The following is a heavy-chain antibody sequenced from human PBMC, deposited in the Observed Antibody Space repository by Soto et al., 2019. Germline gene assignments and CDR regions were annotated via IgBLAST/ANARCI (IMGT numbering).Heavy chain of an antibody. Sequence: VSAKARWKEPRFGITSKARRWLRQDTGEGVEWMGWISIYNGNTNYEQKLQDRVTMTTDTSTSTAYMELRSLRSDDTAVYYCARDPLGERSYHSTFGPRGQGTLDTGTS. CDR1: RFGITSKA. V-gene: IGHV1-18*01. D-gene: IGHD3-16*02. CDR2: ISIYNGNT. CDR3: ARDPLGERSYHSTFGP. J-gene: IGHJ5*02.